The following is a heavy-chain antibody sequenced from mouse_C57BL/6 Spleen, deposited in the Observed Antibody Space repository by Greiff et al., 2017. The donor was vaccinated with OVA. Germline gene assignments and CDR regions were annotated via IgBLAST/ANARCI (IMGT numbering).Heavy chain of an antibody. CDR1: GYAFSSSW. J-gene: IGHJ3*01. CDR2: IYPGDGDT. Sequence: VQLQQSGPELVKPGASVKISCKASGYAFSSSWMNWVKQRPGKGLEWIGRIYPGDGDTNYNGKFKGKATLTADKSSSTAYMQLSSLTSEDSAVYFCASTGKEGFAYWGQGTLVTVSA. D-gene: IGHD4-1*01. V-gene: IGHV1-82*01. CDR3: ASTGKEGFAY.